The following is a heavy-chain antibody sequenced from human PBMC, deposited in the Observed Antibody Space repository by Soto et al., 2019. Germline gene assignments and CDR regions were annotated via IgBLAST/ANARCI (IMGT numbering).Heavy chain of an antibody. Sequence: SETLSLTCAVSGGSISSGGYSWSWIRQPPGKGLEWIGYIYHSGSTYYNPSLKGRVTISVDRSKNQFSLKLSSVTAADTAVYYCARGGSSGRGYYPFFDYWGQGTLVTVSS. CDR1: GGSISSGGYS. D-gene: IGHD3-3*01. CDR2: IYHSGST. CDR3: ARGGSSGRGYYPFFDY. J-gene: IGHJ4*02. V-gene: IGHV4-30-2*01.